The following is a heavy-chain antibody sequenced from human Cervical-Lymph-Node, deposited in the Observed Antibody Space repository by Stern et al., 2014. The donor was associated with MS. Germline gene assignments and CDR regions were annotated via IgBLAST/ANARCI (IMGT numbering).Heavy chain of an antibody. CDR2: ISYDGSNK. CDR3: ARSTVTLYYGMDV. Sequence: VQLVESGGGVVKPGRSLRLSCAASGFTFSSYAMHWVRQAPGKGLEWVAVISYDGSNKYYADSVKGRFTISRDNSKNTLYLQMNSLRAEDTAVYYCARSTVTLYYGMDVWGQGTTVTVSS. CDR1: GFTFSSYA. V-gene: IGHV3-30*01. J-gene: IGHJ6*02. D-gene: IGHD4-17*01.